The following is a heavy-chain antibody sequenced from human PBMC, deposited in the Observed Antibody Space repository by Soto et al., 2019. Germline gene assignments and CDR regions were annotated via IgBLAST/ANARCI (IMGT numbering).Heavy chain of an antibody. CDR2: ISGSGGST. CDR3: AKAPYSSSWYQNLVWFDP. V-gene: IGHV3-23*01. Sequence: EVQLLESGGGLVQPGGSLRLSCAASGFTFSSYAMSWVRQAPGKGLEWFSAISGSGGSTYYADSVKGRFTISRDNSKNTLYLQMNSLRAEDTAVYYCAKAPYSSSWYQNLVWFDPWGQGTLVTVSS. CDR1: GFTFSSYA. J-gene: IGHJ5*02. D-gene: IGHD6-13*01.